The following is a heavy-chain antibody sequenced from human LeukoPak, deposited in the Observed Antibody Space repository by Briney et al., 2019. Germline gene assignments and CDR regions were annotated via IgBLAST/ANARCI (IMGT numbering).Heavy chain of an antibody. CDR3: ARVSSGATTVDY. CDR2: IYYSGST. J-gene: IGHJ4*02. Sequence: SETLTLTCTVSGGSISSYYWSWIRQPPGKGLEWIGYIYYSGSTNYNPSLKSRVTISVDTSKNQFSLKLSSVTAADRAVYYCARVSSGATTVDYWGQGTLVTVSS. D-gene: IGHD1-26*01. CDR1: GGSISSYY. V-gene: IGHV4-59*12.